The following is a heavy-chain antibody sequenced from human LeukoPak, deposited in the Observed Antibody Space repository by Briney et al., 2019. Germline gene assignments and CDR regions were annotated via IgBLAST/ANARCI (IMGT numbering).Heavy chain of an antibody. V-gene: IGHV3-23*01. CDR1: GFIFSSYG. D-gene: IGHD1-26*01. Sequence: QTGGSLRLSCAASGFIFSSYGMTWVRQPPGKGLEWVTSISGSGGDTKNADSVKGRFTISRDNSKNTVYLQMNSLRAEDTAVYYCAKPAVGATPVNWFDYWGQGTLVTVSS. CDR3: AKPAVGATPVNWFDY. J-gene: IGHJ4*02. CDR2: ISGSGGDT.